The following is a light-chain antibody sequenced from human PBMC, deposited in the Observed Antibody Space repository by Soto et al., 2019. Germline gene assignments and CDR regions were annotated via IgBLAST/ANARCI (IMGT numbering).Light chain of an antibody. CDR1: SSDVGRYSY. V-gene: IGLV2-14*01. CDR3: STWGGTGV. CDR2: EVT. Sequence: QSALTQPDSVSGSPGQSIAISCTGTSSDVGRYSYVSWYQQHPGKAPKLMIYEVTNRPSGVSNRFSGSKSGNTASLTITGLQADDEADYYCSTWGGTGVFGTGTKVTVL. J-gene: IGLJ1*01.